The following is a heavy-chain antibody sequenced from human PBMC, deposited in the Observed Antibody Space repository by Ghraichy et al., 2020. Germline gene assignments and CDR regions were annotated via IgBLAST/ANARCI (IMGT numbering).Heavy chain of an antibody. CDR2: ISGSGGST. J-gene: IGHJ6*02. V-gene: IGHV3-23*01. D-gene: IGHD3-16*02. CDR3: AKLGYDYVWGSYRVPYGMDV. CDR1: GFTFSSYA. Sequence: GESLNISCAASGFTFSSYAMSWVRQAPGKGLEWVSAISGSGGSTYYADSVKGRFTISRDNSKNTLYLQMNSLRAEDTAVYYCAKLGYDYVWGSYRVPYGMDVWGQGTTVTVSS.